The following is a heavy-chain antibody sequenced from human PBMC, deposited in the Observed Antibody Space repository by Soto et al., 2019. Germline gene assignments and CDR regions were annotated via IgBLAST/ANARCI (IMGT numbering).Heavy chain of an antibody. CDR1: RVAFSKFI. J-gene: IGHJ6*02. Sequence: QAHLEQSGGEVKKPGSSVKVSCKASRVAFSKFIVTWVRQAPGLGLEWVGGIIPIFGTANYAQKFQGRVTITADESTSTSYMEVNNLRSGDTAVYYCAKVRYSSPMGYYYGMDVWGQGTTVTVSS. CDR3: AKVRYSSPMGYYYGMDV. D-gene: IGHD6-19*01. V-gene: IGHV1-69*01. CDR2: IIPIFGTA.